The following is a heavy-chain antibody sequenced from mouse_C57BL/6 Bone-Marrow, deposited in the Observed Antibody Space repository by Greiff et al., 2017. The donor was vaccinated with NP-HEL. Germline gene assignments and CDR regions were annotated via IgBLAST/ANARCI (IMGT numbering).Heavy chain of an antibody. CDR1: GYTFTSYW. D-gene: IGHD1-1*01. CDR2: IHPNSGST. V-gene: IGHV1-64*01. CDR3: ARYYYGSRTGFAY. J-gene: IGHJ3*01. Sequence: QVQLQQPGAELVKPGASVKLSCKASGYTFTSYWMHWVKQRPGQGLEWIGMIHPNSGSTNYNEKFKSKATLTVDKSSSTAYMQLSSLTSEDSAVYYGARYYYGSRTGFAYWGQWTLVTVSA.